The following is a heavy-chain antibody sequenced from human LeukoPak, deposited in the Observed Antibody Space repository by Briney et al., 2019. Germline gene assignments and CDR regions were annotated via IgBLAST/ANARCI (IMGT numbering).Heavy chain of an antibody. D-gene: IGHD6-13*01. CDR1: GFTVSSNY. Sequence: PGGSLRLSCAASGFTVSSNYMSWVRQAPGKGLEWVSVIYSGGSTYYADSVKGRFTISRDNSKNTLYLQMNSLRAEDTAVYYCARGGSNWYLARQSDYWGQGTLVTVPS. CDR3: ARGGSNWYLARQSDY. J-gene: IGHJ4*02. V-gene: IGHV3-66*01. CDR2: IYSGGST.